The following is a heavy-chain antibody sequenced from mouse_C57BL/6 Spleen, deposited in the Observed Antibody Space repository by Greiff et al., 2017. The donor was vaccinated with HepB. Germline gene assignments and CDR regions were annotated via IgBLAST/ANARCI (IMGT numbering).Heavy chain of an antibody. CDR1: GFTFSDYY. CDR3: ARATTVVPYYFDY. Sequence: EVMLVESEGGLVQPGSSMKLSCTASGFTFSDYYMAWVRQVPEKGLEWVANINYDGSSTYYLDSLKSRFIISRDNAKNILYLQMSSLKSEDTATYYCARATTVVPYYFDYWGQGTTLTVSS. V-gene: IGHV5-16*01. D-gene: IGHD1-1*01. CDR2: INYDGSST. J-gene: IGHJ2*01.